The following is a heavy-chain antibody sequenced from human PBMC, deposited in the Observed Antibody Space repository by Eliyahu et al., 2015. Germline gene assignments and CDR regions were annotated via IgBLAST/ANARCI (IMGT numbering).Heavy chain of an antibody. V-gene: IGHV3-30*04. CDR1: GFXFXXYA. CDR2: ISYDGNNR. CDR3: ARDPAGARAAAVGYFQH. D-gene: IGHD6-13*01. J-gene: IGHJ1*01. Sequence: QVHLVESGGGVVQPGRSLRLSCAASGFXFXXYAMHWVRQAPGEGLEWVAVISYDGNNRYYADSVKGRFTISRDDSKNTLYLQMNSLRAEDTALYYCARDPAGARAAAVGYFQHWGQGTLVTVSS.